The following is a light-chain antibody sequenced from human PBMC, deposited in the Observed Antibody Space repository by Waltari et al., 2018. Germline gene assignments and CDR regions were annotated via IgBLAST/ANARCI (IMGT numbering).Light chain of an antibody. CDR1: QSLLYSNGYNY. J-gene: IGKJ4*01. CDR2: LGS. CDR3: MQALQTPAH. Sequence: DIVMTQSPLSLPVTPGEPASISCRSSQSLLYSNGYNYLDWYLQKPGQSPQLLIYLGSNRASGVPDRFSGSGSGTDFTLKISRVEAEDVGVYYCMQALQTPAHFGGGTKVEIK. V-gene: IGKV2-28*01.